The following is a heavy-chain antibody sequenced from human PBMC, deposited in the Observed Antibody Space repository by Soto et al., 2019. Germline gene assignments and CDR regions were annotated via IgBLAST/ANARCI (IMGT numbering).Heavy chain of an antibody. J-gene: IGHJ6*02. CDR1: GGTFSSYA. V-gene: IGHV1-69*13. CDR2: IIPIFGTA. D-gene: IGHD3-3*01. CDR3: ARAPREGFWSGYYEDVYYYYGMDV. Sequence: ASVKVSCKASGGTFSSYAISWVRQAPGQGLEWMGGIIPIFGTANYAQKFQGRVTITADESTSTAYMELSSLRSEDTAVYYCARAPREGFWSGYYEDVYYYYGMDVWGQGTTVTVSS.